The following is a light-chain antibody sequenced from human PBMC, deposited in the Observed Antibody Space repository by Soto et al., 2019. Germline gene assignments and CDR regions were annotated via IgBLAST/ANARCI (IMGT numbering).Light chain of an antibody. J-gene: IGLJ2*01. CDR3: QTWGTGPLV. CDR1: SGHSSYA. V-gene: IGLV4-69*01. Sequence: QLVLTQSPSASASLGASVKLTCTLSSGHSSYAIAWHQQQPEKGPRYLMKLNSDGSHSKGDGIPDRFSGSSSGAERYLTISSLQSEDEADYSCQTWGTGPLVFGGGTKLTVL. CDR2: LNSDGSH.